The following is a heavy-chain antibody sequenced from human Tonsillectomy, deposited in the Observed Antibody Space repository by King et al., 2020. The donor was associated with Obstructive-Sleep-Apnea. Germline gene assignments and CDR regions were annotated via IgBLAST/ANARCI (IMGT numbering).Heavy chain of an antibody. V-gene: IGHV3-48*04. CDR1: GFSFSSYA. J-gene: IGHJ4*02. D-gene: IGHD6-19*01. CDR2: ITISGTTI. Sequence: DVQLVESGGGLEQPGGSLRLSCAASGFSFSSYAMNWVRQAPGKGLEWISYITISGTTIYYADSVNGRFTISRDDAKNSLHLQMNSLRVEDTAVYYCAREGYSSGRWGGFFDNWGQGTLVTVSS. CDR3: AREGYSSGRWGGFFDN.